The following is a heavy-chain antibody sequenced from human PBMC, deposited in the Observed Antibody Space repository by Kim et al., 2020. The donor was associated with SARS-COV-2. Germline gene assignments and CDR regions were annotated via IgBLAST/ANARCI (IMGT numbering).Heavy chain of an antibody. V-gene: IGHV4-59*01. J-gene: IGHJ4*02. Sequence: SLKSRVTISVDTSKNQFSLKLSSVTAADTAVYYCARFSCSGGSCYSGFDYWGQGTLVTVSS. D-gene: IGHD2-15*01. CDR3: ARFSCSGGSCYSGFDY.